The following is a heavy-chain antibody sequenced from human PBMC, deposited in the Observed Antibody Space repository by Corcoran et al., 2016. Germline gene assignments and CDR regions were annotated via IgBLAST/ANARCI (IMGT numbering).Heavy chain of an antibody. CDR1: GFTFSNYG. CDR3: ARERTPRVAVAEDC. Sequence: QVQLVESGGGVVQPGRSLRLSCAASGFTFSNYGMHWVRQAPGKGLAWVAVVSYEGKVKHYADSGRGRFTISRDNSKNTLDLQMNSLTAEDTVVYYCARERTPRVAVAEDCWGQGTLVTVSS. V-gene: IGHV3-30*03. J-gene: IGHJ4*02. CDR2: VSYEGKVK. D-gene: IGHD6-19*01.